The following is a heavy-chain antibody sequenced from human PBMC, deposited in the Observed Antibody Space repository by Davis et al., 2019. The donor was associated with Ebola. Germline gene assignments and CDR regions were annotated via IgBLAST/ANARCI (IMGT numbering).Heavy chain of an antibody. V-gene: IGHV4-59*12. CDR3: ARSLDIVATTPYFDY. Sequence: PSETLSLTCTVSGGSISSYYWSWIRQPPGKGLEWIGYIYYSGSTNYNPSLKSRVTISVDRSKNQFSLKLSSVTAADTAVYYCARSLDIVATTPYFDYWGQGTLVTVSS. CDR1: GGSISSYY. J-gene: IGHJ4*02. CDR2: IYYSGST. D-gene: IGHD5-12*01.